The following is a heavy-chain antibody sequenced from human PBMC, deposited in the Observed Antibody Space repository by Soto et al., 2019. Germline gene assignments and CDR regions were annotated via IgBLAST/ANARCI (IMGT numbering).Heavy chain of an antibody. V-gene: IGHV3-21*01. CDR1: GFTFSSYS. J-gene: IGHJ3*02. CDR3: AREYGDEAVDI. D-gene: IGHD4-17*01. CDR2: ISSRSCYI. Sequence: EVQLVESGGGLVKPGGSLRLSCAASGFTFSSYSMNWVRQAPGQGLEWVSYISSRSCYIYYGDSVKGRFTFSRDNAKNSLYMQMNSLRAEDTAVYYCAREYGDEAVDIWGQGTIVTVSS.